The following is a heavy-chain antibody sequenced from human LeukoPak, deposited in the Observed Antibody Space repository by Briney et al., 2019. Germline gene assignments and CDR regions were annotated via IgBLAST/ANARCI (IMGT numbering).Heavy chain of an antibody. V-gene: IGHV3-23*01. J-gene: IGHJ6*03. Sequence: PGGSLRLSCAASGFTFSSWGMNWVRQAPGKGLEWVSAISGSGGSTYYADSVKGRFTISRDNSKNTLYLQMNTLRAEDTAVYYCAKASRFGYSYGPREYFYYMDVWGKGTTVTISS. D-gene: IGHD5-18*01. CDR1: GFTFSSWG. CDR3: AKASRFGYSYGPREYFYYMDV. CDR2: ISGSGGST.